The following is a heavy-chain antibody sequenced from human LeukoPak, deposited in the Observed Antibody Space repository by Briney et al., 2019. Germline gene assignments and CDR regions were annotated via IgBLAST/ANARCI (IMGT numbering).Heavy chain of an antibody. CDR1: GFTFGNYA. D-gene: IGHD2-8*02. CDR2: ISGSGDST. CDR3: AKERLVSHTAGFDS. Sequence: GGSLRLSCAASGFTFGNYAMSWVRQAPGKGLEWVSGISGSGDSTYYADSVKGRFTISRDNSKNTLYVQMNSLRAEDTATYYCAKERLVSHTAGFDSWGQGTLVTVSS. V-gene: IGHV3-23*01. J-gene: IGHJ4*02.